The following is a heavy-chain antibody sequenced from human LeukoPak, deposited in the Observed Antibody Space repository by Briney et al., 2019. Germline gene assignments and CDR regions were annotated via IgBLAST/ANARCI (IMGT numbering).Heavy chain of an antibody. Sequence: PSETLSLTCTVSGGSTSSSTYYWGWIRQPPGTGLEWIGSMYYTGRTYYNPSLESRVTISVDTSKNQFSLRLRSVTAADTAVYYCARQGGSYIWFDPWGQGTLVTVSS. CDR3: ARQGGSYIWFDP. CDR2: MYYTGRT. J-gene: IGHJ5*02. D-gene: IGHD1-26*01. V-gene: IGHV4-39*01. CDR1: GGSTSSSTYY.